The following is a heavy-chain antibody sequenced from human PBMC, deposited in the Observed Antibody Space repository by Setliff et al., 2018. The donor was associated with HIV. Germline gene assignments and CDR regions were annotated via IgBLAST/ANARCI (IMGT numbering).Heavy chain of an antibody. CDR2: ISGYSGNT. V-gene: IGHV1-18*01. D-gene: IGHD4-17*01. CDR3: ARQDGTTVLSKDFDY. J-gene: IGHJ4*02. CDR1: GYTFTSYG. Sequence: ASVKVSCKASGYTFTSYGVSWVRQAPGHGLEWMGWISGYSGNTNYAQKLQGRVTMTTDTSTSTAYMELSSLRSDDTAVYYCARQDGTTVLSKDFDYWGQGTQVTVSS.